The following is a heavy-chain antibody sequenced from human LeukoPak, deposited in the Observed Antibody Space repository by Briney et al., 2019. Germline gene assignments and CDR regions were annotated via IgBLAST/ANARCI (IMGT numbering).Heavy chain of an antibody. D-gene: IGHD6-13*01. CDR3: ARATRRPRIAAARNWFDP. V-gene: IGHV1-8*02. CDR2: MNPNSGNT. Sequence: ASVKVSCKASGYTFTSYDINWVRQATGQGLEWMGWMNPNSGNTGYAQKFQGRVTKTRNTSISTAYMELSSLRSEDTAVYYCARATRRPRIAAARNWFDPWGQGTLVTVSS. CDR1: GYTFTSYD. J-gene: IGHJ5*02.